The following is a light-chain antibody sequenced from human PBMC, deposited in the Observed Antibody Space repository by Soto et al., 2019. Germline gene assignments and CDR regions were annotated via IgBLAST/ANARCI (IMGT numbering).Light chain of an antibody. J-gene: IGKJ1*01. Sequence: EIVVTQSPATLSVSPGERSTLSWRASQSVNTNFAWYQQKPGQAPRLLIYGASTRATGIPARFSGSGSGTEFTLTISSLQSEDFAVYCCQQYNNWPSWTFGQGTKVDIK. CDR2: GAS. V-gene: IGKV3-15*01. CDR3: QQYNNWPSWT. CDR1: QSVNTN.